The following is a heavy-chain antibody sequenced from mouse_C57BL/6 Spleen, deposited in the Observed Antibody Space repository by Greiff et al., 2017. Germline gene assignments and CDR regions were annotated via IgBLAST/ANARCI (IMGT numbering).Heavy chain of an antibody. CDR3: ARGRLDYVDY. J-gene: IGHJ2*01. CDR1: GYAFSSSW. Sequence: VQLQQSGPELVKPGASVKFSCTASGYAFSSSWMHWVKQRPGKGLEWIGRIYPGDGDTNYDGKFKGKATLTADKSSITAYLQLSSLTSEDSAVCFCARGRLDYVDYWGQGTTLTVSS. V-gene: IGHV1-82*01. D-gene: IGHD3-2*02. CDR2: IYPGDGDT.